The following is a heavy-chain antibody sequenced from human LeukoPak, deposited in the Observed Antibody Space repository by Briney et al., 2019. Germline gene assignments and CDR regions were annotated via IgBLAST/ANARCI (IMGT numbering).Heavy chain of an antibody. J-gene: IGHJ4*02. V-gene: IGHV4-31*03. CDR3: ARGTTVTTFDY. CDR2: IYYSGST. D-gene: IGHD4-17*01. Sequence: PSQTLSLTCTVSGGSISSGGYYWSWIRQHPGKGLERIGYIYYSGSTYYNPSLKSRVTISVDTSKNQFSLKLSSVTAADTAVYYCARGTTVTTFDYWGQGTLVTVSS. CDR1: GGSISSGGYY.